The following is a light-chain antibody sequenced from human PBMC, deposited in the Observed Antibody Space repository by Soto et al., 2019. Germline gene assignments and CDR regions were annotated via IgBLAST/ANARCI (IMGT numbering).Light chain of an antibody. CDR2: DVS. CDR3: SSYTSSSTRV. Sequence: QSVLTQPASVSGSPGQSITISCTGTSSDVGGYNYVSWYQQHPGKAPKLMIYDVSNRPSGFSILFSGSKSGNTASLTISVLQTEDEADYYCSSYTSSSTRVFGTGTKVTVL. CDR1: SSDVGGYNY. V-gene: IGLV2-14*03. J-gene: IGLJ1*01.